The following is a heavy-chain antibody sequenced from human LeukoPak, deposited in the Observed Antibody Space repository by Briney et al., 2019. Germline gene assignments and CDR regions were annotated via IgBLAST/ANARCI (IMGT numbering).Heavy chain of an antibody. CDR3: AKDRGYSYGYGGGIDY. J-gene: IGHJ4*02. D-gene: IGHD5-18*01. V-gene: IGHV3-23*01. Sequence: GGSLRLSCAASGFTFSSYAMRWVRQAPGKGLEWVSALSGSGNNTYYADSVKGRFTISRDNSKNSLYLQMNSLRTEDTALYYCAKDRGYSYGYGGGIDYWGQGTLVTVSS. CDR2: LSGSGNNT. CDR1: GFTFSSYA.